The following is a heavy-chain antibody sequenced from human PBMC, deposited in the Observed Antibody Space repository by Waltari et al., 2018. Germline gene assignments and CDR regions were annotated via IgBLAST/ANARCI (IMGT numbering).Heavy chain of an antibody. V-gene: IGHV3-74*01. Sequence: EVQLVESGGDLVQPGGSLRLSCAASGFSSNTYWMHWVRQAPGKGLVWVSRVKSDGSDPVYADSVKGRFTISRDNAKNTLFLQMNNLRAEDTAVYYCARDSNWVLFDYWGQGTLVTVSS. CDR1: GFSSNTYW. J-gene: IGHJ4*02. CDR3: ARDSNWVLFDY. CDR2: VKSDGSDP. D-gene: IGHD7-27*01.